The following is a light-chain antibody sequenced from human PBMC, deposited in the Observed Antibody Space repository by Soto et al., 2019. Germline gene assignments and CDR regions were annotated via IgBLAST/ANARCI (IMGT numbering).Light chain of an antibody. CDR2: GNI. CDR1: SSNIGAGYD. V-gene: IGLV1-40*01. Sequence: QSVLTQPPSVSGAPGQRVNISCAGSSSNIGAGYDIQWYQQVPGTAPKLLIYGNINRPSGVPDRFSGSKSGTSASLAITGLQHEDEADYYCQSYAIILSAYVFGTGTKLTVL. CDR3: QSYAIILSAYV. J-gene: IGLJ1*01.